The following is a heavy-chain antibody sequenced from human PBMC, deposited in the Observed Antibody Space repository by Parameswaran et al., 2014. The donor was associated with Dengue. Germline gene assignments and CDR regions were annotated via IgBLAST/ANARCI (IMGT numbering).Heavy chain of an antibody. CDR2: INHSGST. J-gene: IGHJ6*01. D-gene: IGHD1-26*01. Sequence: RWIRQPQEGLEWIGEINHSGSTNYNPSLKSRVTISVDTSKNQFSLKLSSVTAADTAVYYCARLGIPIVGATNYYGMDVWGPRDHGHRLL. CDR3: ARLGIPIVGATNYYGMDV. V-gene: IGHV4-34*01.